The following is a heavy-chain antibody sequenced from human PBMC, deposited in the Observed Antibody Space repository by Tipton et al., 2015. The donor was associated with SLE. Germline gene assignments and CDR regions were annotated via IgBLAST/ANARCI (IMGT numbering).Heavy chain of an antibody. V-gene: IGHV4-4*08. Sequence: TLSLTCTVSGDSVRANYWSWIRQSPGKGLEWIGFKSTTGTTIYNPSLKSRVTMSLDTSKSQVSLRLNSVTAADTAVYYCASRADWFDPWGQGTLVTVSS. CDR3: ASRADWFDP. D-gene: IGHD6-25*01. CDR2: KSTTGTT. J-gene: IGHJ5*02. CDR1: GDSVRANY.